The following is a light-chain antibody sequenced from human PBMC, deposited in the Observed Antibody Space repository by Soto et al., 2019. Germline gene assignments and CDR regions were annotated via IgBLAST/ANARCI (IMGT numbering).Light chain of an antibody. V-gene: IGKV1-27*01. CDR2: AAS. CDR1: QGIANY. J-gene: IGKJ3*01. Sequence: DIQMTQSPSSLSASVGARVTISCRASQGIANYLAWYQQKPGKVPKLLIYAASTLQSGVPSRFSASGSGTDFTLTISSLQPKDVATYYCQKYNSAPSTFGHVHKVDI. CDR3: QKYNSAPST.